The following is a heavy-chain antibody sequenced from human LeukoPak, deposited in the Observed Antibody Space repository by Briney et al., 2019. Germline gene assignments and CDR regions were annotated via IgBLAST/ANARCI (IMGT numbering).Heavy chain of an antibody. V-gene: IGHV5-51*01. Sequence: GESLKISCKVSGYNFASYWIGWVRQMPGKGLEWMGIIHPDDSETRYSPSFQGQVTISADRSISTAYLQWSSLKTSDTAMYYCATPLVRGSHDAFEIWGQGTLVTVSS. D-gene: IGHD3-10*01. CDR3: ATPLVRGSHDAFEI. CDR1: GYNFASYW. J-gene: IGHJ3*02. CDR2: IHPDDSET.